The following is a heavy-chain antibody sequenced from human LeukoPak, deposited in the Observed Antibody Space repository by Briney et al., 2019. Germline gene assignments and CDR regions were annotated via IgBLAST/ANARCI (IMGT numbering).Heavy chain of an antibody. V-gene: IGHV3-21*01. J-gene: IGHJ6*02. CDR3: TKELRYFDDYGMDV. D-gene: IGHD3-9*01. Sequence: GGSLRLSCAASGFTFSSYSMNWVRQAPGKGLEWVSSISSSSSYIYYADSVKGRFTISRDNAKNSLYLQMNSLRAEDTAVYYCTKELRYFDDYGMDVWGQGTLVTVSS. CDR1: GFTFSSYS. CDR2: ISSSSSYI.